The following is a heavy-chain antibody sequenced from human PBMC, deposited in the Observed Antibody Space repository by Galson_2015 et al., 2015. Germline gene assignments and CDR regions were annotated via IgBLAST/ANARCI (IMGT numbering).Heavy chain of an antibody. CDR1: GGSISGSSYY. V-gene: IGHV4-39*07. CDR3: ARGDIVVVVAATRRVWFDP. J-gene: IGHJ5*02. D-gene: IGHD2-15*01. CDR2: IYYSGRT. Sequence: ETLSLTCTASGGSISGSSYYWGWIRQSPGKGLEWIGSIYYSGRTYYNPSLKSRVTISVDTSKNQFSLKLSSVTAADTAVYYCARGDIVVVVAATRRVWFDPWGQGILVTVSS.